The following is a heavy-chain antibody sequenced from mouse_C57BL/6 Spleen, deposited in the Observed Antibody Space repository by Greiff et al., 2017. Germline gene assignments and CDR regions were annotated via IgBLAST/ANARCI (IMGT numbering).Heavy chain of an antibody. D-gene: IGHD2-1*01. CDR1: GYTFTSYW. CDR2: IYPGNSDT. J-gene: IGHJ4*01. CDR3: TRGDGNYESVCAMDY. Sequence: EVQLQQSGTVLARPGASVKMSCKTSGYTFTSYWMHWVKQRPGQGLEWIGAIYPGNSDTSYNQKFKGKAKLTAVTSASTAYMELSSLTNEDSAVYYCTRGDGNYESVCAMDYWGQGTSVTVSS. V-gene: IGHV1-5*01.